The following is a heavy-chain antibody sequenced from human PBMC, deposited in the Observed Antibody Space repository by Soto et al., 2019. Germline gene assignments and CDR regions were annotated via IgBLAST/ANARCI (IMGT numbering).Heavy chain of an antibody. J-gene: IGHJ6*02. D-gene: IGHD2-21*01. CDR1: GYTFSNYD. CDR2: IIPSFGTT. CDR3: ASVRDGYCGGDYCSGAPILVAARKYDYCIDV. V-gene: IGHV1-46*01. Sequence: GASVKVSCKASGYTFSNYDINWVRQAPGQGLEWMGVIIPSFGTTNYAQKFQGRVTMITDTSTSTIYMELSSLRSEDTADYYCASVRDGYCGGDYCSGAPILVAARKYDYCIDVWGHGTTVTVSS.